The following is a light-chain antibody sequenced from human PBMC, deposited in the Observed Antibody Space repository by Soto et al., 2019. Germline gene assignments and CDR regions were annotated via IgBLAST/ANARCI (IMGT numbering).Light chain of an antibody. CDR2: DVS. J-gene: IGKJ1*01. CDR3: QQYISESWT. CDR1: QSVSTW. V-gene: IGKV1-5*01. Sequence: DIQMTQSPSTLSASVGDRVTITCRASQSVSTWLAWYQQKPGKAPNLLIYDVSSLESGVPSRFSGSGSGTEFTLSISSLQPDDFATYDCQQYISESWTFGQGTKVEIK.